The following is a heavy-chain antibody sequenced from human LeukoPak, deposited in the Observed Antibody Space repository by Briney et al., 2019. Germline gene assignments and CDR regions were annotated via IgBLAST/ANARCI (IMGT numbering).Heavy chain of an antibody. CDR3: AKDGLVLPSYFDY. CDR1: GFTFSSYA. D-gene: IGHD2/OR15-2a*01. Sequence: GGSLRLSCAASGFTFSSYAMHWVRQAPGKGLEWVAVISYDGSNKYYADSVKGRFTISRDNSKNTLYLQMNSLRAEDTAVYYCAKDGLVLPSYFDYWGQGTLVTVSS. J-gene: IGHJ4*02. V-gene: IGHV3-30-3*01. CDR2: ISYDGSNK.